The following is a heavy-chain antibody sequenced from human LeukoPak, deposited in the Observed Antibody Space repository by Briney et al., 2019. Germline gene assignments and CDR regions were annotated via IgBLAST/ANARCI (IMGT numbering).Heavy chain of an antibody. Sequence: SQTLSLTCTVSGGSISSGSYYWSWIRQPAGKGLECIGRIYTTGSTNYNPSLNSRVSISVDTSNNQFSLKLSSVTAADTAVYYCANGTNWFDPWGQGTLVTVSS. CDR2: IYTTGST. V-gene: IGHV4-61*02. CDR3: ANGTNWFDP. CDR1: GGSISSGSYY. J-gene: IGHJ5*02. D-gene: IGHD1-14*01.